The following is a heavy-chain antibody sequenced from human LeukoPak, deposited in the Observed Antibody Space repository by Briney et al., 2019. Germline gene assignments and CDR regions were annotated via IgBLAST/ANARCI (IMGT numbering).Heavy chain of an antibody. D-gene: IGHD3-22*01. J-gene: IGHJ5*02. CDR3: ARVDRPLWFDP. CDR1: GGSISSSSYY. V-gene: IGHV4-61*01. Sequence: SETLSLTCTVSGGSISSSSYYWSWIRQPPGKGLEWIGYIYYSGSTNYNPSLKSRVTISVDTSKNQFSLKLSSVTAADTAVYYCARVDRPLWFDPWGQGTLVTVSS. CDR2: IYYSGST.